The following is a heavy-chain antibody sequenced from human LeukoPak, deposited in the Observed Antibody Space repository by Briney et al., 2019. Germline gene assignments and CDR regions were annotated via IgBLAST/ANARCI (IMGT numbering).Heavy chain of an antibody. J-gene: IGHJ4*02. CDR3: ARMKVIKGASLDY. CDR1: GFSFSKYA. D-gene: IGHD2-21*01. Sequence: GGPLRLSCAASGFSFSKYAMHWVRQAPGKGQQWVAVISFDETKKYYADSVKGRFTISRDNSNNPLFLQMNSVKTEDTAVYFCARMKVIKGASLDYWGQGSLVTVSS. V-gene: IGHV3-30-3*02. CDR2: ISFDETKK.